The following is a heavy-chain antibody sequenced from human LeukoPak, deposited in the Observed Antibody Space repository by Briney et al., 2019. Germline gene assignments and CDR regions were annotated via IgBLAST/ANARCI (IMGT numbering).Heavy chain of an antibody. D-gene: IGHD3-22*01. J-gene: IGHJ4*02. V-gene: IGHV1-3*01. Sequence: ASVKVSCKASGYTFSTYAVHWLRQAPGQSLEWMGWINAGEGNTRYSQEFQGRVTITRDTSATTVYMELSSLRSEDTAVYYCARDYYYDSSGYYDYWGQGTLVTVSS. CDR3: ARDYYYDSSGYYDY. CDR2: INAGEGNT. CDR1: GYTFSTYA.